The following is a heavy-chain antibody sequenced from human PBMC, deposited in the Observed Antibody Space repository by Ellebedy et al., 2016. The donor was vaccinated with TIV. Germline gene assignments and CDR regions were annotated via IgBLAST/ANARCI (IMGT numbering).Heavy chain of an antibody. J-gene: IGHJ4*02. CDR3: ARGRIQLDY. V-gene: IGHV4-34*01. CDR2: INHSGRT. CDR1: GGSFSGYY. Sequence: MPSETLSLTCAVYGGSFSGYYWSWVRQPPGKGLEWLGEINHSGRTNYNPSLKSPVTISLDTSKSQFSLTLSSVTAADTAVYYCARGRIQLDYWGQGTLVTVSS.